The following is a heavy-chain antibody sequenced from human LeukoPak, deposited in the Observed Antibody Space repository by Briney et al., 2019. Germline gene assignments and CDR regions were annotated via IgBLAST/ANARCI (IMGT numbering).Heavy chain of an antibody. Sequence: GGSLRLSCAASGFIFSDYPMNWVRQAPGRGLEWISYINARGVNTYYADSVRGRFTTSRDNAKNSLYLQMNSLRAEDTAVYYCARVRGSYSADYWGQGTLVTVSS. CDR1: GFIFSDYP. CDR3: ARVRGSYSADY. V-gene: IGHV3-48*04. CDR2: INARGVNT. D-gene: IGHD1-26*01. J-gene: IGHJ4*02.